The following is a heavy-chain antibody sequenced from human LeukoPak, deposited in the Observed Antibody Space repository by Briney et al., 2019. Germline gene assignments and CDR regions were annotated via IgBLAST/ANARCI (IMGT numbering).Heavy chain of an antibody. CDR1: GFTFSSYA. Sequence: GGSLRLSCAASGFTFSSYAMSWVRQAPGKGLEWVSVIYSGGSTYYADSVKGRFTISRDNSKNTLYLQMNSLRAEDTAVYYCARWRGGMGLLNPPYFDYWGLGTLVTVPS. D-gene: IGHD3-3*01. V-gene: IGHV3-53*01. CDR3: ARWRGGMGLLNPPYFDY. J-gene: IGHJ4*02. CDR2: IYSGGST.